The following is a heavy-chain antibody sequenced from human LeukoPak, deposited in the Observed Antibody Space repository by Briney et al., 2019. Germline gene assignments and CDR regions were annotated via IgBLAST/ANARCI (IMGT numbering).Heavy chain of an antibody. J-gene: IGHJ4*02. CDR3: ARVNYDSSGYFDY. CDR2: IYYSGST. D-gene: IGHD3-22*01. Sequence: SETLSLTCTVSGVSFSSYYWTWIRQPPGKGLEWIGYIYYSGSTNKNPSLISRVTMSIDTSKKQFSLKLSSVTAADTAVYYCARVNYDSSGYFDYWGQGTLVTVSS. V-gene: IGHV4-59*01. CDR1: GVSFSSYY.